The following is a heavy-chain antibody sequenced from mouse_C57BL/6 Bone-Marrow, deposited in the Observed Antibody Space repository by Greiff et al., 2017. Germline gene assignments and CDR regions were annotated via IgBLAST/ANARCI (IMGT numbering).Heavy chain of an antibody. CDR2: ISYSGST. J-gene: IGHJ1*03. D-gene: IGHD2-3*01. CDR3: AREKFDGYSWYFDV. Sequence: DVKLQESGPGLAKPSQTLSLTCSVTGYSITSDYWNWIRKFPGNKLEYIGYISYSGSTYYNPSLKRRISITRDTSKNQYYLQLNSVTTEDTATYYCAREKFDGYSWYFDVWGTGTTVTVSS. CDR1: GYSITSDY. V-gene: IGHV3-8*01.